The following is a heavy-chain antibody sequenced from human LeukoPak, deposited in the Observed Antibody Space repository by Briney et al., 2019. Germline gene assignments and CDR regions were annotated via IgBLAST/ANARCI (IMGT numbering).Heavy chain of an antibody. J-gene: IGHJ4*02. D-gene: IGHD3-22*01. CDR2: ISGSGGST. V-gene: IGHV3-23*01. CDR3: ATFQRYYYDSSGSPQDY. CDR1: GFTFSSYA. Sequence: WGSLRLSCAASGFTFSSYAMSWVRQAPGKGLEWVSAISGSGGSTYYADSVKGRFTISRDNSKNTLYLQMNSLRAEDTAVYYCATFQRYYYDSSGSPQDYWGQGTLVTVSS.